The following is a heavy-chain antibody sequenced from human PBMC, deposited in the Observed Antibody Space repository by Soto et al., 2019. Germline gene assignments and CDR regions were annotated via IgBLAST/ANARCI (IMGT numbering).Heavy chain of an antibody. D-gene: IGHD3-10*01. Sequence: EVQLLESGGGLVQPGWSLRLSCAASGFTFSSYAMSWVRQAPGQGLEWVAAIIGSGGRTYYADSVKGRFTISRDNSKKALYLQMNSLRAEDTAVYYGAKRGVSTGDYYYYDYMDVWGKGTTVTVSS. J-gene: IGHJ6*03. CDR1: GFTFSSYA. CDR2: IIGSGGRT. CDR3: AKRGVSTGDYYYYDYMDV. V-gene: IGHV3-23*01.